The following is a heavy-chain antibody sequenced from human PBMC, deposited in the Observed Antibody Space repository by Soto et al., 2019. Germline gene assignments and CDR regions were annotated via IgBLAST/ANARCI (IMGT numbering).Heavy chain of an antibody. J-gene: IGHJ2*01. CDR1: GGSFSGYY. D-gene: IGHD2-15*01. CDR2: INHSGST. CDR3: ARVGPRLPYSWYFDL. V-gene: IGHV4-34*01. Sequence: QVQLQQWGAGLLKPSETLSLTCAVYGGSFSGYYWSWIRQPPGKGLEWIGEINHSGSTNYNPSLKSRVTISVDTSKNQFSLKLSSVTAADTAVYYCARVGPRLPYSWYFDLWGRGTLVTVSS.